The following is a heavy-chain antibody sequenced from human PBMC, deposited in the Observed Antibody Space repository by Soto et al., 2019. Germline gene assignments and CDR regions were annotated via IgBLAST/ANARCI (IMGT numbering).Heavy chain of an antibody. Sequence: QVQLQQWGAGLLKPSETLSLTCAVYGRSFSDYYWSWISQPPGKGLEWIGEINHSGSTNYNPSLKSRVTISVDTSKNQFSLKLSSVTAADTAVYYCARFRADCGGDCYSENADRPDFDYWGQGTLVTVSS. V-gene: IGHV4-34*01. CDR2: INHSGST. J-gene: IGHJ4*02. D-gene: IGHD2-21*02. CDR1: GRSFSDYY. CDR3: ARFRADCGGDCYSENADRPDFDY.